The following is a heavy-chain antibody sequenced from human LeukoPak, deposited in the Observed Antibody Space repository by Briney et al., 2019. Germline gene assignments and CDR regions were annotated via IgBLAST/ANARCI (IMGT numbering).Heavy chain of an antibody. Sequence: GGSLRLSCAGSGFIFHQHAMNWVRQAPGKGLEWVSAISGSGGSTYYADSVKGRFTISRDNSKNTLYLQMNSLRAEDTAVYYCAKVAIVVVPAAMDYWGQGTLVTVSS. J-gene: IGHJ4*02. CDR1: GFIFHQHA. V-gene: IGHV3-23*01. D-gene: IGHD2-2*01. CDR3: AKVAIVVVPAAMDY. CDR2: ISGSGGST.